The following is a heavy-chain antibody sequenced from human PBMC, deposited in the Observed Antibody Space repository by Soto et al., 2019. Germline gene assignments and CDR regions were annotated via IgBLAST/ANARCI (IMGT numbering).Heavy chain of an antibody. V-gene: IGHV4-31*03. CDR1: GGSISSGGYY. D-gene: IGHD2-2*01. CDR2: IYYSGST. CDR3: ARVRDCSSTSCYGDYGMDV. J-gene: IGHJ6*02. Sequence: QVQLQESGPGLVKPSQTLSLTCTVSGGSISSGGYYWSWIRQHPGKGLEWIGYIYYSGSTYYNPSLKSRVTISVDTSKNQFSLKPSSVTAADTAVYYCARVRDCSSTSCYGDYGMDVWGQGTTVTVSS.